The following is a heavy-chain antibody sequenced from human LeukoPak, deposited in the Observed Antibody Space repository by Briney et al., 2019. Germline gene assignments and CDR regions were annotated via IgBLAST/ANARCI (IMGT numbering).Heavy chain of an antibody. CDR2: IRYDGNNK. Sequence: QPGGSLRLSCAASGFTFSSYGIHWVRQAPGKGLAWVAFIRYDGNNKYYADSVKGRFTISRDNSKNTLYLKMNSLRAEDTAVYYWAKDLMVFSNYGRGYWFDPWGQGTLVTVSS. J-gene: IGHJ5*02. V-gene: IGHV3-30*02. CDR3: AKDLMVFSNYGRGYWFDP. D-gene: IGHD4-11*01. CDR1: GFTFSSYG.